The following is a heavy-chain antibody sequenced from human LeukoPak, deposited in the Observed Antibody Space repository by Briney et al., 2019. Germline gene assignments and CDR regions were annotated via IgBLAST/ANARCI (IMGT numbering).Heavy chain of an antibody. CDR2: ISGSGGST. J-gene: IGHJ4*02. V-gene: IGHV3-23*01. CDR3: AKVTGFIRPTSFDY. D-gene: IGHD1-20*01. CDR1: GFTFSSYA. Sequence: HTGGSLRLSCAASGFTFSSYAMSWVRQAPGKGLEWVSAISGSGGSTYYADSVKGRFTISRDNSKNTLYLQMNSLRAEDTAVYYCAKVTGFIRPTSFDYWGQGTLVTVSS.